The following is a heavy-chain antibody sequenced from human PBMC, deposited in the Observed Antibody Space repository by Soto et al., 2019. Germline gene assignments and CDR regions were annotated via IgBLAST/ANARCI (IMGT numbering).Heavy chain of an antibody. CDR1: GFTFSSYA. J-gene: IGHJ6*02. CDR3: AKDWVAAGMYGMDV. D-gene: IGHD6-13*01. V-gene: IGHV3-23*01. Sequence: PGGSLRLSCAASGFTFSSYAMSWVRQAPGKGLEWVSAISGSGGSTYYADSVKGRFTISRDNSKNTLYLQMNSLRAEDTAVYYCAKDWVAAGMYGMDVWGQGTTVTVSS. CDR2: ISGSGGST.